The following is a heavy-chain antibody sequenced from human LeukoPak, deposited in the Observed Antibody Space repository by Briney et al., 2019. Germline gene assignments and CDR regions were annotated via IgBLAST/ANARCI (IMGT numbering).Heavy chain of an antibody. J-gene: IGHJ4*02. D-gene: IGHD3-9*01. CDR1: GGSFSGYH. CDR2: INHRGST. Sequence: SDTLSLTCAVYGGSFSGYHWSWIRQPPGEGLEWIGEINHRGSTNYNPSLKSRVTISVDTSKNQFSLKLSSVTAADTAVYYCARGLGLTDYWGQGTLVTVSS. V-gene: IGHV4-34*01. CDR3: ARGLGLTDY.